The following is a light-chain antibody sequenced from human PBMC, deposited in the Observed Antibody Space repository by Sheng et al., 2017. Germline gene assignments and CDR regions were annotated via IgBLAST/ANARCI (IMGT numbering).Light chain of an antibody. V-gene: IGKV4-1*01. Sequence: DIVMTQSPDSLAVPLGERATINCRSSQSVLYTSNNNNYLAWYQQKAGQPPKLLIYWASTRESGVPDRFSGSGSGTDFTLTISSLQPDDFATYYCQQYNSYWTFGQGTKVDIK. CDR3: QQYNSYWT. CDR2: WAS. J-gene: IGKJ1*01. CDR1: QSVLYTSNNNNY.